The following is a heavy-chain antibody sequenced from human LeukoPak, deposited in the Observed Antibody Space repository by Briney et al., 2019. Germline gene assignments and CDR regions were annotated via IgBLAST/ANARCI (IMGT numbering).Heavy chain of an antibody. Sequence: SETLSLTCTVSGGSISSSSYYWGWIRQPPGKGLEWIGCIYYSGSTYYNPSLKIRVTISVDTSKNQFSLKLSSVTAADTAVYYCARDDYGDYERYFDYWGQGTLVTVSS. CDR1: GGSISSSSYY. V-gene: IGHV4-39*07. J-gene: IGHJ4*02. D-gene: IGHD4-17*01. CDR3: ARDDYGDYERYFDY. CDR2: IYYSGST.